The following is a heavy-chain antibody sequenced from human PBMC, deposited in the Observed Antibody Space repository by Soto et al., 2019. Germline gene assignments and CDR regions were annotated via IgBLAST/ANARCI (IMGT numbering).Heavy chain of an antibody. V-gene: IGHV3-23*01. CDR1: GFTFSSYA. Sequence: GGSLRLSCAASGFTFSSYAMSWVRQAPGKGLEWVSAISGSGGSTYYADSVKGRFTISRDNSKNTLYLQMNSLRAEDTAVYYCAKPGRYCSSTSCYSTDWGQGTLVTVSS. J-gene: IGHJ4*02. CDR2: ISGSGGST. CDR3: AKPGRYCSSTSCYSTD. D-gene: IGHD2-2*01.